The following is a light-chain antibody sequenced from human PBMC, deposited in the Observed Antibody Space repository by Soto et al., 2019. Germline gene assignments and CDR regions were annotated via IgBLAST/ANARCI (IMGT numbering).Light chain of an antibody. CDR1: QSITSW. Sequence: DIEMTQSPSTLSASVGDRVTLTCRASQSITSWVAWYQQKPGKAPKLLIYNATHLQTGVPPRFSGRGSGTEFSLTISSLQPEDFAIYYCQQYNDFQYTFGQGTSLEMK. CDR3: QQYNDFQYT. V-gene: IGKV1-5*03. CDR2: NAT. J-gene: IGKJ2*01.